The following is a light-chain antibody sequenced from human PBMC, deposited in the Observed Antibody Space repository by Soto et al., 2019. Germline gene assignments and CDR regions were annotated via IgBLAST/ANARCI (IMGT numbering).Light chain of an antibody. Sequence: DIQMTQSPSSLSASVGGRVTITCRATQSISSYLSWYQQKPGKAPKLLIYAASTFQSGVPSRFSGSGSGTDFTLTISSLQPEDFATYYCQQSYSTPYTFGQGTKLEIK. V-gene: IGKV1-39*01. J-gene: IGKJ2*01. CDR1: QSISSY. CDR2: AAS. CDR3: QQSYSTPYT.